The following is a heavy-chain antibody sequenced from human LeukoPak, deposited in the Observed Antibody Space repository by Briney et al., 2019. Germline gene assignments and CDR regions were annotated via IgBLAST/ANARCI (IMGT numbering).Heavy chain of an antibody. CDR2: IYYSGST. V-gene: IGHV4-59*01. J-gene: IGHJ6*02. D-gene: IGHD3-10*01. Sequence: PGGSLRLSCAASGFTFSSYAMSWIRQPPGKGLEWIGYIYYSGSTNYNPSLKSRVTISVDTSKNQFSLKLSSVTAADTAVYYCASSRITMVRGVPRSENYYYYYGMDVWGQGTTVTVSS. CDR1: GFTFSSYA. CDR3: ASSRITMVRGVPRSENYYYYYGMDV.